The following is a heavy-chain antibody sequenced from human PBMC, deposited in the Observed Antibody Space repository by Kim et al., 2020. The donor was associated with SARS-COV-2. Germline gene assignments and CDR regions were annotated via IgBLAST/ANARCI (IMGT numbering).Heavy chain of an antibody. CDR1: GSTFSSYG. V-gene: IGHV3-33*01. Sequence: GGSLRLSCAPPGSTFSSYGMHWVRKAPGKGLEWVAVIWYAGSTKYYADSGKGRFTIPRDHSKNTLYLQMNSLRAEATASYYCARDRAIAAAGPSGYFVY. D-gene: IGHD6-13*01. J-gene: IGHJ4*01. CDR3: ARDRAIAAAGPSGYFVY. CDR2: IWYAGSTK.